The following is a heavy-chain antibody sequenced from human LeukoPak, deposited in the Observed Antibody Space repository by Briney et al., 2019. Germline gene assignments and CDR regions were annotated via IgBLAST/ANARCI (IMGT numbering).Heavy chain of an antibody. CDR3: AKDPAAVVVGFFDY. CDR1: GFTFSSYA. V-gene: IGHV3-23*01. J-gene: IGHJ4*02. CDR2: ISGSGGST. D-gene: IGHD2-15*01. Sequence: GGSLRLSCAASGFTFSSYAMSWVRQAPGKWLEWVSAISGSGGSTYYADSEKGRFTISRDNSKNTLYLQMNSLRAEDTAVYYCAKDPAAVVVGFFDYWGQGTLVTVSS.